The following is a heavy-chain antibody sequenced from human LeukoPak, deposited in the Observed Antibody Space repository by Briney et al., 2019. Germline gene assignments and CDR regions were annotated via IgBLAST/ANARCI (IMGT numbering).Heavy chain of an antibody. CDR2: INPTSGGT. D-gene: IGHD5/OR15-5a*01. V-gene: IGHV1-2*02. J-gene: IGHJ4*02. CDR3: ARLVGLSTTASY. Sequence: ASVKVSCKASGYSFIGYYLDLVRQAPGQGLEWMGWINPTSGGTNYAKKFQDRVTMTRDTPINTDYMELSRLRSDDTAVHYCARLVGLSTTASYWGQGTLVIVSS. CDR1: GYSFIGYY.